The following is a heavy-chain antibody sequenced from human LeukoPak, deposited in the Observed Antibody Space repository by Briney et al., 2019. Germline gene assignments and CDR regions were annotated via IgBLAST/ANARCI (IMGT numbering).Heavy chain of an antibody. Sequence: SETLSLTCTVSGGSISSSSYYWGWIRQPPGKGLEWIGSIYYSGSTYYNPSLKSRVTISVDTSKNQFSLKLSSVTAADTAVYYCARHSRTYYDILTGPYGGSFDFWGQRTLLTVSS. CDR1: GGSISSSSYY. CDR2: IYYSGST. J-gene: IGHJ4*02. CDR3: ARHSRTYYDILTGPYGGSFDF. D-gene: IGHD3-9*01. V-gene: IGHV4-39*01.